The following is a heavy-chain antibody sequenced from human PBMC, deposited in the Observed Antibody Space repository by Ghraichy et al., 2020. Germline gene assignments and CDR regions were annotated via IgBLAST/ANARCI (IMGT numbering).Heavy chain of an antibody. D-gene: IGHD2-2*01. J-gene: IGHJ4*02. Sequence: GGSLRLSCTGSGFTFSNYWMYWVRQVPGKGPVWISVINSDGSSTNYADSVKGRFTISRDNAENMVYLQMNSLRADDTAVYYCVREQTSPPSHWGQGTLVTVSS. CDR1: GFTFSNYW. V-gene: IGHV3-74*01. CDR3: VREQTSPPSH. CDR2: INSDGSST.